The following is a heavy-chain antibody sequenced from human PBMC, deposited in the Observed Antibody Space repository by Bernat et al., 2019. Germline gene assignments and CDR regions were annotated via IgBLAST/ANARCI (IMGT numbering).Heavy chain of an antibody. J-gene: IGHJ6*02. CDR3: ARVFRSTLYFYYGMDV. V-gene: IGHV3-48*03. D-gene: IGHD1-1*01. CDR2: ISSSGSSI. CDR1: GFTFNSYE. Sequence: EVQLVESGGGLVQPGGSLRLSCAASGFTFNSYELNWVRQAPGKGLEWVSYISSSGSSIYYADSVKGRFTISRDNAKNSLFLQTNSLRAEDTAVYYCARVFRSTLYFYYGMDVWGQGTTVTVSS.